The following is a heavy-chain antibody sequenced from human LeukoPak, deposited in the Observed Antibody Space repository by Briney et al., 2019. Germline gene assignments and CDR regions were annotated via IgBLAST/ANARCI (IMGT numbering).Heavy chain of an antibody. CDR2: INHSGST. CDR1: GGSFSGYY. J-gene: IGHJ4*02. V-gene: IGHV4-34*01. D-gene: IGHD6-19*01. CDR3: ARLALPMRSSGRDY. Sequence: SETLSLTCAVYGGSFSGYYWSWIRQPPGKGLEWVGEINHSGSTNYNPSLKSRVTISVDTSKNQFSLKLSSVTAADTAVYYCARLALPMRSSGRDYWGQGTLVTVSS.